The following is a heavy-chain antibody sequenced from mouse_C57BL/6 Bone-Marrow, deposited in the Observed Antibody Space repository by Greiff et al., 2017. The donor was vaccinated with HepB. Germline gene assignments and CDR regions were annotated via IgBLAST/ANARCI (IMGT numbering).Heavy chain of an antibody. CDR2: IHPSDSDT. CDR3: AIEYYGSSQAWFAY. CDR1: GYTFTSYW. D-gene: IGHD1-1*01. V-gene: IGHV1-74*01. J-gene: IGHJ3*01. Sequence: QVQLQQPGAELVKPGASVKVSCKASGYTFTSYWMHWVKQRPGQGLEWIGRIHPSDSDTNYNQKFKGKATLTVDKSSSTAYMQLSSLTSEDSAVYYCAIEYYGSSQAWFAYWGQGTLVTVSA.